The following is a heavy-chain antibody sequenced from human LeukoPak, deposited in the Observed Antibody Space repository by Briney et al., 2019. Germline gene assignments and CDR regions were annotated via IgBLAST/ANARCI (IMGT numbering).Heavy chain of an antibody. CDR1: GFTFSNYA. CDR2: ISGSGGST. V-gene: IGHV3-23*01. J-gene: IGHJ3*02. Sequence: GGSLRLSCGASGFTFSNYAMSWVRQAPGKGLEWVSAISGSGGSTYYADSVKGRFTISGDNSKNTLYLQMNSLRAEDTAIYYCARDSPTFDIWGQGTMVTVSS. CDR3: ARDSPTFDI.